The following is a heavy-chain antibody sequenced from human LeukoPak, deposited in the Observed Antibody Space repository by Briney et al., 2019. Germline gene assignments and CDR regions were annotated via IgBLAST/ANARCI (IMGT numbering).Heavy chain of an antibody. CDR3: AKDRSCINDVCHGDIDY. CDR1: DSFFSCNA. Sequence: PGGPLRLPGEPSDSFFSCNAMSWFRKAPGKGLKWFSTIRGSGGSTYYADSVKGRFTISRDNSKNTVYLQLNRIRAEDTAVYYCAKDRSCINDVCHGDIDYWGQGTLVTVSS. CDR2: IRGSGGST. V-gene: IGHV3-23*01. D-gene: IGHD2-8*01. J-gene: IGHJ4*02.